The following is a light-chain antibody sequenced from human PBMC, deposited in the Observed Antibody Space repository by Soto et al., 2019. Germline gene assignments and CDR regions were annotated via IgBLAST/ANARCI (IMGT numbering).Light chain of an antibody. J-gene: IGLJ1*01. Sequence: QSALTQPASVSGSPGQSITISCTGTSSDVGSYNLVSWYQQHPGKAPKLMIYEGSKRPSGVSNRFSGSKSGNTASLIISGLQAEDEADYYCCSYAGSSKVFGTGTKVTVL. V-gene: IGLV2-23*01. CDR3: CSYAGSSKV. CDR1: SSDVGSYNL. CDR2: EGS.